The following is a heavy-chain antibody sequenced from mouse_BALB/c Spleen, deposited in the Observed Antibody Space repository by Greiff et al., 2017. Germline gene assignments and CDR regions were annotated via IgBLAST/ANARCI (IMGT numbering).Heavy chain of an antibody. Sequence: EVQLVESGGGLVQPGGSLKLSCAASGFTFSSYGMSWVRQTPDKRLELVATINSNGGSTYYPDSVKGRFTISRDNAKNTLYLQMSSLKSEDTAMYYCARDPYYRYDAFAYWGQGTLVTVSA. D-gene: IGHD2-14*01. J-gene: IGHJ3*01. CDR3: ARDPYYRYDAFAY. CDR1: GFTFSSYG. CDR2: INSNGGST. V-gene: IGHV5-6-3*01.